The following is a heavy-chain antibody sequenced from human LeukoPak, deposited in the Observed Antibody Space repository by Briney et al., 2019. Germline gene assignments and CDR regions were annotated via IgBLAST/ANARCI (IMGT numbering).Heavy chain of an antibody. V-gene: IGHV3-21*01. J-gene: IGHJ4*02. CDR2: ISSSSSYI. D-gene: IGHD5-12*01. CDR3: ATMVPLIGATIYFDY. Sequence: GGSLRLSCAASGFTFSSYSMNWVRQAPGKGLEWVSSISSSSSYIYYADSVKGRFTISRDNAKNSLYLQMNSLRAEDTAVYYCATMVPLIGATIYFDYWGQGTLVTVSS. CDR1: GFTFSSYS.